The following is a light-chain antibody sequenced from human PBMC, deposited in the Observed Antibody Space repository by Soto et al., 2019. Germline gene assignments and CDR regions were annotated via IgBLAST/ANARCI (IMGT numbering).Light chain of an antibody. Sequence: EIVLTQSPGTLSLSPGERATISCRASQSVSTSYLAWYQQKPGPATRLLIYGASSRATGIPARFSGSGSGTDFTLTISRLEPEDFAAYYCQQYCSTPYTFGQGTKLEIK. CDR3: QQYCSTPYT. CDR1: QSVSTSY. V-gene: IGKV3-20*01. CDR2: GAS. J-gene: IGKJ2*01.